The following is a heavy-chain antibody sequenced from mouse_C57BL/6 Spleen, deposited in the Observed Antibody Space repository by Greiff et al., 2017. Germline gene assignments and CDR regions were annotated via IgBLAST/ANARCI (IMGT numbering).Heavy chain of an antibody. CDR2: IWRGGST. J-gene: IGHJ4*01. D-gene: IGHD2-3*01. CDR1: GFSLTSYG. CDR3: SRGWLPPNYAMDY. V-gene: IGHV2-2*01. Sequence: QVQLQQSGPGLVQPSQRLSITCTASGFSLTSYGVHWVRQSPGKGLEWLGVIWRGGSTDYNAAFISRLSISKDNSKSQVFFKMNSLQADDTAIYYCSRGWLPPNYAMDYWGQGTSVTFSS.